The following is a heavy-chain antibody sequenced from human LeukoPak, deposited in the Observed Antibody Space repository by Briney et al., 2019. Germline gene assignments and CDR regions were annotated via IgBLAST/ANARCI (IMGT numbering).Heavy chain of an antibody. V-gene: IGHV1-18*01. CDR3: ARDEYSGSYSYGMDV. Sequence: ASVKVSCKASGYTFTNYGISWVRQAPGQGLEWMGWISVYNGNTKYAQKLQDRVTMTTDIYTTTAYMELRSLRSDDTAVYYCARDEYSGSYSYGMDVWGQGTTVTVSS. J-gene: IGHJ6*02. D-gene: IGHD1-26*01. CDR2: ISVYNGNT. CDR1: GYTFTNYG.